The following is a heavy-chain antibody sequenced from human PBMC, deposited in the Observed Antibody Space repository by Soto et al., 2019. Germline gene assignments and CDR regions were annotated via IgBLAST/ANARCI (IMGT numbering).Heavy chain of an antibody. V-gene: IGHV4-31*03. Sequence: SETLSLTCTVSGGSISSGGYYWIWIRQHPGKGLEWIGYIYYSGSTYYNPSLKSRVTISVDTSKNQFSLKLSSVTEADTAVYYCARERDSLFDYCGQGNLVTVPS. D-gene: IGHD2-21*01. J-gene: IGHJ4*02. CDR3: ARERDSLFDY. CDR2: IYYSGST. CDR1: GGSISSGGYY.